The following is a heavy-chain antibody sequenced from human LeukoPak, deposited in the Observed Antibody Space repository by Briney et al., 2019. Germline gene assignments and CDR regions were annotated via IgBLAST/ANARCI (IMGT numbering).Heavy chain of an antibody. V-gene: IGHV1-3*03. CDR2: INGDNGNT. Sequence: ASVKVSCKTSGYTFSTYAMHWVRQAPGQRLEWMGCINGDNGNTQYSQKFQGRVTFTRDTSASTAYMELSSLTSEDMAVFYCARGGPNSGGWTLDHWGQGTLVSVSS. CDR1: GYTFSTYA. J-gene: IGHJ4*02. D-gene: IGHD6-19*01. CDR3: ARGGPNSGGWTLDH.